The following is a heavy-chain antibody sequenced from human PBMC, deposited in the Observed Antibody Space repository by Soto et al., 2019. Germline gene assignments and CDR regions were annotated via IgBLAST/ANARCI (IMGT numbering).Heavy chain of an antibody. CDR3: VRVRFSSDESYLDY. V-gene: IGHV4-31*03. CDR1: GGSISSGTSY. CDR2: SYYSGGT. Sequence: SETLSLTCTVSGGSISSGTSYWSWIRQRPGKGLEWIGYSYYSGGTYYNPSLESRITISLDTSKNQYSLNLTSVPAADTAVYYCVRVRFSSDESYLDYWGQGALVTVSS. D-gene: IGHD2-21*01. J-gene: IGHJ4*02.